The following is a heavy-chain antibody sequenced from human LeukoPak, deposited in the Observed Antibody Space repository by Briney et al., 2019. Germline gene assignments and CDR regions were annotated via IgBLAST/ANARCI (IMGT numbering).Heavy chain of an antibody. V-gene: IGHV1-2*02. J-gene: IGHJ6*03. Sequence: ASVKVSCKASGYTSTGYYMHWVRQAPGQGLEWMGWINPNSGGTNYAQKFQGRVTMTRDTSISTAYMELSRLRSDDTAVYYCARGDYYDSSGYLYYYYYYYMDVWGKGTTVTVSS. D-gene: IGHD3-22*01. CDR1: GYTSTGYY. CDR3: ARGDYYDSSGYLYYYYYYYMDV. CDR2: INPNSGGT.